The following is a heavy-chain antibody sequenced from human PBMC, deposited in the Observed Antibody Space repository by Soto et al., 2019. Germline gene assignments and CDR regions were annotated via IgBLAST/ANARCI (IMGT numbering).Heavy chain of an antibody. J-gene: IGHJ4*02. CDR1: GGSISSGDYY. V-gene: IGHV4-30-4*01. CDR2: IYYSGST. Sequence: QVQLQESGPGLVKPSQTLSLTCTVSGGSISSGDYYWSWIRQPPGKGLEWIGYIYYSGSTYYNPALKSRVTMSVDTSKSQLSLKLSSVTAADPAVYYCARVGGFGATTIVYCGQGTLVTVSS. CDR3: ARVGGFGATTIVY. D-gene: IGHD3-10*01.